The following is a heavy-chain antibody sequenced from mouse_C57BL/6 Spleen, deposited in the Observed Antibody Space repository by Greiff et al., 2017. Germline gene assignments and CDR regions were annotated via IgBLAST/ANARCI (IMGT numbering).Heavy chain of an antibody. J-gene: IGHJ3*01. CDR2: ISDGGSYT. Sequence: EVKVEESGGGLVKPGGSLKLSCAASGFTFSSYAMSWVRQTPEKRLEWVATISDGGSYTYYPDNVKGRFTISRDNAKNNLYLQMSHLKSEDTAVYSCASTGPFAYWGQGTLVTVSA. V-gene: IGHV5-4*03. CDR1: GFTFSSYA. CDR3: ASTGPFAY. D-gene: IGHD4-1*02.